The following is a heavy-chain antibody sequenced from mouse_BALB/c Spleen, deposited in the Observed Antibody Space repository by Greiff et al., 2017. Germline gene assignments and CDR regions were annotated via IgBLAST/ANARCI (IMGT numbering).Heavy chain of an antibody. J-gene: IGHJ4*01. CDR1: GFTFSSYG. Sequence: EVMLVESGGDLVKPGGSLKLSCAASGFTFSSYGMSWVRQTPDKRLEWVATISSGGSYTYYPDSVKGRFTISRDNAKNTLYLQMSSLKSEDTAMYYCARHGDGYYLAMDYWGQGTSVTVSS. CDR2: ISSGGSYT. CDR3: ARHGDGYYLAMDY. V-gene: IGHV5-6*02. D-gene: IGHD2-3*01.